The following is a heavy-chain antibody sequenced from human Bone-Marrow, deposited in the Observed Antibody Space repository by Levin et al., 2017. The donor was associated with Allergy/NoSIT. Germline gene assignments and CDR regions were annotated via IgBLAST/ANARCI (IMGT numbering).Heavy chain of an antibody. CDR2: SNPEDGET. J-gene: IGHJ4*02. CDR1: GHTLSDLF. CDR3: AVLALRGGFYFDF. Sequence: RGESLKISCKVSGHTLSDLFIHWVRQAPGKGLEWMGGSNPEDGETGYPQIFQGRVTVSEDTSKDTAYLELSSLRSEDTAVYYCAVLALRGGFYFDFWGQGTLVTVSS. V-gene: IGHV1-24*01. D-gene: IGHD3-16*01.